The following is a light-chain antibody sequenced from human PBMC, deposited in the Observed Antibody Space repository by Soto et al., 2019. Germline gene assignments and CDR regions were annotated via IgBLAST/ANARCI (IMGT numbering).Light chain of an antibody. CDR3: QHYDYSTAT. V-gene: IGKV3-20*01. CDR1: QSVSSNL. Sequence: EIVLTQSPGTLSLSPGERATLSCRASQSVSSNLVAWYQQQPGQAPRLFIYGASSRATGIPDRFSGSGSGTDFTLTISRLEPEDFAVYYCQHYDYSTATFGQGTKVEIK. CDR2: GAS. J-gene: IGKJ1*01.